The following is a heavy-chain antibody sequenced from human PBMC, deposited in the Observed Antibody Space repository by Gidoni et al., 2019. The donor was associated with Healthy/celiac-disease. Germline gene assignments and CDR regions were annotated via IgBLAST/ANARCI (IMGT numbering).Heavy chain of an antibody. V-gene: IGHV4-34*01. Sequence: QVQLQQWGAGLLKPSETLSLTCAVYGGSFSGYYWSWIRQPPGKGLEWIGEINHSGSTNYNPSLKSRVTISVDTSKNQFSLKLSSVTAADTAVYYCARAKTYYYGSGSYYADYWGQGTLVTVSS. CDR3: ARAKTYYYGSGSYYADY. J-gene: IGHJ4*02. CDR2: INHSGST. D-gene: IGHD3-10*01. CDR1: GGSFSGYY.